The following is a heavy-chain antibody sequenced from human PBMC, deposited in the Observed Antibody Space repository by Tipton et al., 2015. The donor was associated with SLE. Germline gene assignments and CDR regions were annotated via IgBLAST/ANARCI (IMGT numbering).Heavy chain of an antibody. Sequence: TLSLTCPVSGGSLNNHFCSWIRQSAGKGLEWIGRVSPSGGTKYNPSLKSRVTMSVDTSRKQFSLNLSSLTAADTAVYFCARDKWGEYTASTGYFWSFDPWGQGIPVTVSS. CDR3: ARDKWGEYTASTGYFWSFDP. CDR2: VSPSGGT. CDR1: GGSLNNHF. J-gene: IGHJ5*02. D-gene: IGHD3-9*01. V-gene: IGHV4-4*07.